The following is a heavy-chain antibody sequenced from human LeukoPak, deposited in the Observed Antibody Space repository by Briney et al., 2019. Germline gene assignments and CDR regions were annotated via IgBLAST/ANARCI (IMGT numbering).Heavy chain of an antibody. D-gene: IGHD4-23*01. J-gene: IGHJ4*02. CDR3: AKDLFAAVVTPDYFDY. CDR1: GFTFSSYG. CDR2: IRYDGSNK. V-gene: IGHV3-30*02. Sequence: GGSLRLSCAAPGFTFSSYGMHWVRQAPGKGLEWVAFIRYDGSNKYYADSVKGRFTISRDNSKNTLYLQMNSLRAEDTAVYYCAKDLFAAVVTPDYFDYWGQGTLVTVSS.